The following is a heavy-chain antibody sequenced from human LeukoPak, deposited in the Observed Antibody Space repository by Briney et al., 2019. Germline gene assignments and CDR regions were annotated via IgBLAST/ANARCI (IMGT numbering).Heavy chain of an antibody. J-gene: IGHJ4*02. CDR2: ISSSSSYT. Sequence: GGSLRLSCAASGFTFSDYYMSWIRQAPGKGLEWVSYISSSSSYTNYADSVKGRFTISRDNAKNSPYLQMNSLRAEDTAVYYCAIESAGGVYCAYWGQGTVVTVSS. V-gene: IGHV3-11*05. CDR3: AIESAGGVYCAY. CDR1: GFTFSDYY.